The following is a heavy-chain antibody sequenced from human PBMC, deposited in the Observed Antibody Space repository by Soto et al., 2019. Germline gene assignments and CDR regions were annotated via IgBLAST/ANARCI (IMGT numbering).Heavy chain of an antibody. CDR3: PRDGLILVPTTSISDYYYYSMDV. V-gene: IGHV1-69*12. CDR1: GDTFSTYT. D-gene: IGHD6-6*01. J-gene: IGHJ6*03. CDR2: IIPRSATT. Sequence: QVQLVQSGAEVKKPGSSVKVSCKASGDTFSTYTITWMRQAPGQGLEWMGGIIPRSATTKYAQKYQGRATITADESTSTVYMELSTVRTDDTIVYYCPRDGLILVPTTSISDYYYYSMDVWGKRTTVTVSS.